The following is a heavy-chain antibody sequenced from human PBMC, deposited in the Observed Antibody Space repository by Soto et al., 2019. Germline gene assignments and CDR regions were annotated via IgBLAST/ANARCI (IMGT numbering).Heavy chain of an antibody. D-gene: IGHD1-26*01. J-gene: IGHJ6*02. V-gene: IGHV3-23*01. Sequence: EVQLLESGGDLVQPGGSLRLSCAASGFTFSSYAMNWVSQAPGKGLEWVSAISGSGGNTFYADSVKGPFTISRDNSKNTLFLQMHSLRAEDTAIYYCAMLNSGSYSYHGMDVWGQGTTVTVSS. CDR1: GFTFSSYA. CDR3: AMLNSGSYSYHGMDV. CDR2: ISGSGGNT.